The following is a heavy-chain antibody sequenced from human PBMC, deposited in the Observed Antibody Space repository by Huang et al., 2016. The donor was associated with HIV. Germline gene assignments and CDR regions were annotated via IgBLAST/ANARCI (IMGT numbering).Heavy chain of an antibody. V-gene: IGHV5-51*01. CDR2: IYPRDSET. Sequence: EVLLVQSGAELKERGESLKISCKASGYGFSSDWIGWVRQKPGKGVECMGIIYPRDSETKYSPSFDGQVTISADKSTRTAYLQWESLKAPDTAIYFCARQVDGFRSHFDFWGQGTLVSVSS. CDR1: GYGFSSDW. D-gene: IGHD5-18*01. J-gene: IGHJ4*02. CDR3: ARQVDGFRSHFDF.